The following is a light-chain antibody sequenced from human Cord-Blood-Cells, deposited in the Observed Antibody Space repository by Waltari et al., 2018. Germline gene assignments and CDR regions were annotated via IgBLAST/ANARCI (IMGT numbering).Light chain of an antibody. CDR1: SSDVGGYNY. Sequence: QSALTQPPSASGSPGQSVTIPCPGTSSDVGGYNYVSWYQQHPGKAPKLMIYEVSKRPSGVPDRFSGCKSGNTASLTVSGLQAEDEAEYYCSSDAGSNNWVFGGGTKLTVL. CDR3: SSDAGSNNWV. CDR2: EVS. V-gene: IGLV2-8*01. J-gene: IGLJ3*02.